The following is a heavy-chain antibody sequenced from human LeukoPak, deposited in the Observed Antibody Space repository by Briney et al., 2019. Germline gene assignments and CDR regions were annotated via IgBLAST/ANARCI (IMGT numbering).Heavy chain of an antibody. Sequence: PETLSLTCTVSGGSISSYYWSWIRQPPGKGLEWIGHIYTSGSTNYNPSLKSRVTISVDTSKNQFSLKLSSVTAADTAVYYCARLGPDYYGSGAGAFDIWGQGTMVTVSS. V-gene: IGHV4-4*09. CDR1: GGSISSYY. CDR3: ARLGPDYYGSGAGAFDI. J-gene: IGHJ3*02. D-gene: IGHD3-10*01. CDR2: IYTSGST.